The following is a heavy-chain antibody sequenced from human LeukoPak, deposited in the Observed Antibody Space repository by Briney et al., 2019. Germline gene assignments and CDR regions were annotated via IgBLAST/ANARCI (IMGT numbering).Heavy chain of an antibody. CDR2: INPNSGGT. Sequence: ASVKVSCKASGYTFTGYYMHWVRQAPGQGLEWMGWINPNSGGTNYAQKFQGRVTMTRDTSFSTAYMELSRLRSDDTAVYYCARGFEDIVVVPAAIGYWGQGTLVTVSS. V-gene: IGHV1-2*02. CDR3: ARGFEDIVVVPAAIGY. J-gene: IGHJ4*02. CDR1: GYTFTGYY. D-gene: IGHD2-2*01.